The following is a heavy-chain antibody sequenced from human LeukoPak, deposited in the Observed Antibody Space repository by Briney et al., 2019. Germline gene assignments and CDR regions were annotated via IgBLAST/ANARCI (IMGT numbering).Heavy chain of an antibody. D-gene: IGHD2-2*01. V-gene: IGHV3-48*03. Sequence: TGGSLRLSCAASGFTFSPLGMNWVRQAPGRGLEWVSYISSGGNTIFYADSVKGRFTISRDNAKNSLYLQMNSLRAEDTALYYCARGCSTTSCYYWYFDLWGRGTLVTVSS. CDR1: GFTFSPLG. CDR3: ARGCSTTSCYYWYFDL. J-gene: IGHJ2*01. CDR2: ISSGGNTI.